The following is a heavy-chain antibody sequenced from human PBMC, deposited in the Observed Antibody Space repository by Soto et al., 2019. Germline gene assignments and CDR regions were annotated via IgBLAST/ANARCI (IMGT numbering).Heavy chain of an antibody. CDR2: IIPIFGTA. V-gene: IGHV1-69*06. CDR1: GVTFSSYA. CDR3: AIRGYSYSSQYYYYYGMDI. Sequence: SVKVSCKASGVTFSSYAISWVRQAPGQGLEWMGGIIPIFGTANYAQKFQGRVTITADKSTSTAYMELSSLRSEDTAVYYCAIRGYSYSSQYYYYYGMDIWGQEPTVTVSS. D-gene: IGHD5-18*01. J-gene: IGHJ6*02.